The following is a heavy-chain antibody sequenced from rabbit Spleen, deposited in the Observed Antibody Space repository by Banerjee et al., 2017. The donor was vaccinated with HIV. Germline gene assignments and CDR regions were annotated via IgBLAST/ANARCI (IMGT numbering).Heavy chain of an antibody. CDR1: GIDFSSYYY. Sequence: QEQLVESGGGLVKPGGTLTLTCKASGIDFSSYYYMCWVRQAPGKGLELIACIYTTSGTTYYASWVNGRFTISRSTSLNTVALKMTSLTAADTATYFCARAGYVGYTYPTYYFVLWGPGTLVTVS. CDR2: IYTTSGTT. V-gene: IGHV1S43*01. CDR3: ARAGYVGYTYPTYYFVL. J-gene: IGHJ4*01. D-gene: IGHD6-1*01.